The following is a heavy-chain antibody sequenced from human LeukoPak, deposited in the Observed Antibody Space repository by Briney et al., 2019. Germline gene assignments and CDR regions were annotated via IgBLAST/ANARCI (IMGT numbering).Heavy chain of an antibody. CDR3: AKWAKKAVAGLSYYYYYMDV. D-gene: IGHD6-19*01. CDR1: GFTFSSYG. CDR2: IRYDGSNK. J-gene: IGHJ6*03. V-gene: IGHV3-30*02. Sequence: GGSLRLSCAASGFTFSSYGMHWVRQAPGKGLEWVAFIRYDGSNKYYADSVKGRFTISRDNSKNTLYLQMNSLRAEDTAVYYCAKWAKKAVAGLSYYYYYMDVWGKGTTVTVSS.